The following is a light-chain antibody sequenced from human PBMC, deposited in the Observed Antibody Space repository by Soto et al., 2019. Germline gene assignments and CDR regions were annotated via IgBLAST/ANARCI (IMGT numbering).Light chain of an antibody. CDR1: SSNIGSNT. CDR2: IDN. V-gene: IGLV1-44*01. Sequence: QSVLTQPPSASGTPGQRVTISCSGGSSNIGSNTVNWYQQLPGTAPTLFIYIDNPRPSGVPDRFSGYTSDTSASLAISGLQSDDEAEYYCAAWDDSPNAPVFGGGTKLTVL. CDR3: AAWDDSPNAPV. J-gene: IGLJ2*01.